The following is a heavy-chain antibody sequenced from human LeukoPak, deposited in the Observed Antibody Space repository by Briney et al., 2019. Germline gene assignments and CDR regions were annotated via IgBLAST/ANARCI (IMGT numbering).Heavy chain of an antibody. D-gene: IGHD3-9*01. CDR2: ISGSGGST. J-gene: IGHJ6*02. CDR3: AKEALIMTTDDILTGPPGYGMDV. Sequence: PGGSLRLSCAASGFTFSSYAMSWVRQAPGKGLEWVSAISGSGGSTYYADSVKGRFTISRDNSKNTLYLQMNSLRAEDTAVYYCAKEALIMTTDDILTGPPGYGMDVWGQGTTVTVSS. V-gene: IGHV3-23*01. CDR1: GFTFSSYA.